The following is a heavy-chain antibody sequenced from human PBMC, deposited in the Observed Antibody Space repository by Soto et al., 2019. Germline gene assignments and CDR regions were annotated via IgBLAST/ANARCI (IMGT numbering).Heavy chain of an antibody. CDR2: IIPIFGTA. D-gene: IGHD1-26*01. V-gene: IGHV1-69*01. CDR1: GGTFSSYS. J-gene: IGHJ4*02. Sequence: QVQLVQSGAEVKKPGSSVKFSCKASGGTFSSYSINWVRQAPGQGLEWMGEIIPIFGTANYAQKFQGRVTITADESTSTAYMELSSLRSEDTAVYYCARDGGRHSGGIDYWGQGTLVTVPS. CDR3: ARDGGRHSGGIDY.